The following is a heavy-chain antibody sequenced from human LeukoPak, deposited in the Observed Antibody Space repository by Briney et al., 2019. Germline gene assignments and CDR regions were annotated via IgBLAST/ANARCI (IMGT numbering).Heavy chain of an antibody. CDR2: IKEDGSEK. J-gene: IGHJ4*02. Sequence: PRGSLRLSCATSGFTFNRGWMSWVRQAPGKGLEWVANIKEDGSEKYYVDSVKGRFTISRDIAKNSLYLQMNSLRAEDTAVYYCTRNQDWGQGTLGNVSS. CDR1: GFTFNRGW. CDR3: TRNQD. V-gene: IGHV3-7*01.